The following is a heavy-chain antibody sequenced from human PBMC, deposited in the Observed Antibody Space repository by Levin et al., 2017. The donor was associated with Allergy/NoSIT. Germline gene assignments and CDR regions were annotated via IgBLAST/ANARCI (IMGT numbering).Heavy chain of an antibody. CDR3: ATRGSSGWRGEYYYYGMDV. V-gene: IGHV4-4*02. CDR2: IYHSGST. Sequence: SETLSLTCAVSGGSISSSNWWSWVRQPPGKGLEWIGEIYHSGSTNYNPSLKSRVTISVDKSKNQFSLKLSSVTAADTAVYYCATRGSSGWRGEYYYYGMDVWGQGTTVTVSS. D-gene: IGHD6-19*01. CDR1: GGSISSSNW. J-gene: IGHJ6*02.